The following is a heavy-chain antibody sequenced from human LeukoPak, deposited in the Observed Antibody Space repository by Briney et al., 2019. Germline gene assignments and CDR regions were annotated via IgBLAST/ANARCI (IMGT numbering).Heavy chain of an antibody. CDR1: GITFSSYC. V-gene: IGHV3-7*01. CDR3: ARDSSGYSSSWYRDYFDY. J-gene: IGHJ4*02. D-gene: IGHD6-13*01. Sequence: GGSLRLSCAASGITFSSYCMSWVRQAPGKGLEWVANIKQDGSEKNYVDSVKGRFTISRDKAKNSLYLQMNSLRAEDTAVYYCARDSSGYSSSWYRDYFDYWGQGTLVTVSS. CDR2: IKQDGSEK.